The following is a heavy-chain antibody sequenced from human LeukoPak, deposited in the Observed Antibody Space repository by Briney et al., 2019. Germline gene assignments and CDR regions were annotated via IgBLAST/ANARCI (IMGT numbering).Heavy chain of an antibody. D-gene: IGHD2-2*01. CDR2: IIPIFGTA. CDR1: GYTFTSYG. J-gene: IGHJ4*02. Sequence: SVKVSCKASGYTFTSYGISWVRQAPGQGLEWMGGIIPIFGTAKYAQKFQGRVTITTDESTNTAYIELSSLRSEDTAVYYCARERDGWTGYCSSTSCYSPLEYWGQGTLVTVSS. CDR3: ARERDGWTGYCSSTSCYSPLEY. V-gene: IGHV1-69*05.